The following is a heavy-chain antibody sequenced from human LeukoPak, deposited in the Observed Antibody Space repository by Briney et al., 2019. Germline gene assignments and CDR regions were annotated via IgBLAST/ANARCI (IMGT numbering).Heavy chain of an antibody. CDR2: IYYSGST. CDR1: GGSISSGSYY. D-gene: IGHD3-22*01. Sequence: PSETLSLTCTVSGGSISSGSYYWSWIRQPPGKGLEWIGYIYYSGSTNYNPSLKSRVTISVDTSKNQFSLKLSSVTAADTAVYYCARGLNYDSSGYYGFDYWGQGTLVTVSS. CDR3: ARGLNYDSSGYYGFDY. J-gene: IGHJ4*02. V-gene: IGHV4-61*01.